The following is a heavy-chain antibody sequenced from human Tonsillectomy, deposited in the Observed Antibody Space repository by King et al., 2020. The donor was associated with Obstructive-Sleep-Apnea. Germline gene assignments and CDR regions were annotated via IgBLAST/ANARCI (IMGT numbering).Heavy chain of an antibody. J-gene: IGHJ4*02. CDR3: ANNYPSLHLDF. CDR1: GFTFSSYW. D-gene: IGHD3-10*01. CDR2: MNQGGSER. Sequence: VQLVESGGGLVQPGGSLRLSCSASGFTFSSYWMTWVRQAPGRGLEWVATMNQGGSERYYVDSVQGRFTISRDNAKNSLYLEMNSLRAEDAAVYYCANNYPSLHLDFWGQGTLVTVSS. V-gene: IGHV3-7*01.